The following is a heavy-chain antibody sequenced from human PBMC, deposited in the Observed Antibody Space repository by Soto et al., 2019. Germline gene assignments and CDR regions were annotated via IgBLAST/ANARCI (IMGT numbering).Heavy chain of an antibody. CDR3: ARHGEGGRPENSWFDP. CDR1: GGSISTGFYY. Sequence: PSETLSLTCSVSGGSISTGFYYWAWIRQPPGKGLEWIGSIYNRAFIHYNPSLKSRVSMSVDTSKNHFSLKLTSATAADTAVYYCARHGEGGRPENSWFDPWGPGTLVTVSS. D-gene: IGHD3-3*01. J-gene: IGHJ5*02. V-gene: IGHV4-39*01. CDR2: IYNRAFI.